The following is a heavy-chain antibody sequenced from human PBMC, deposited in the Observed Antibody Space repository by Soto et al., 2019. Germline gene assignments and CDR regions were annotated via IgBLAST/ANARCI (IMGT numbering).Heavy chain of an antibody. D-gene: IGHD6-13*01. CDR2: INPNSGGT. CDR3: ARDPHGAAAGIPFDY. V-gene: IGHV1-2*04. CDR1: GYTFTGYY. J-gene: IGHJ4*02. Sequence: ASVKVSCKASGYTFTGYYMHWVRQAPGQGLEWMGWINPNSGGTNYAQKFQGWVTMTRDTSISTAYMELSRLRSDDTAVYYCARDPHGAAAGIPFDYWGQGTLVTVSS.